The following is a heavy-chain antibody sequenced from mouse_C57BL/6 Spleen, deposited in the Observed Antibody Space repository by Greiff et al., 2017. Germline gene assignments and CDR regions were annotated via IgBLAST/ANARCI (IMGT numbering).Heavy chain of an antibody. V-gene: IGHV1-55*01. CDR2: IYPGSGST. D-gene: IGHD1-1*01. Sequence: QVQLQQPGAELVRPGASVKMSCKASGYTFTSYWINWVKQRPGQGLEWIGDIYPGSGSTNYNEKFKGKATLTVDTSSSTAYMQLSSLTSEDSAVYFCARTYGSSYGYFDDWGTGTTVTVSS. CDR1: GYTFTSYW. J-gene: IGHJ1*03. CDR3: ARTYGSSYGYFDD.